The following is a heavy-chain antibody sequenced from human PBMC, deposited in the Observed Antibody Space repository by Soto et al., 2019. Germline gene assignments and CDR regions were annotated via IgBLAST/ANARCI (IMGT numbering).Heavy chain of an antibody. D-gene: IGHD4-4*01. CDR1: GYSHNTYL. V-gene: IGHV5-10-1*01. CDR2: IDPAESDS. CDR3: ARLGHDYSNSGMDV. Sequence: ESLRTYGKSSGYSHNTYLLSWVRQMPGKGLEYMGKIDPAESDSNYSPSFQGHVTISVDKPISTAYLQWSSLKASDTATYYCARLGHDYSNSGMDVWGQGTPVTVSS. J-gene: IGHJ6*02.